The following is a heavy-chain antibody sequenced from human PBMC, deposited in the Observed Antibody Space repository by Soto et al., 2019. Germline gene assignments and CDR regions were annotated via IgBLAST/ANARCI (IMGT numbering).Heavy chain of an antibody. D-gene: IGHD3-22*01. J-gene: IGHJ3*02. CDR1: GDSVSSNSAA. Sequence: SQTLSLTCAISGDSVSSNSAAWNWIRQSPSRGLEWLGRTYYRSKWYNDYAVSVKSRITINPVTSKNQFSLQLNSVTPEDTAVYYCVEWGYSLKNAFDIWGQGTMVTVSS. CDR3: VEWGYSLKNAFDI. CDR2: TYYRSKWYN. V-gene: IGHV6-1*01.